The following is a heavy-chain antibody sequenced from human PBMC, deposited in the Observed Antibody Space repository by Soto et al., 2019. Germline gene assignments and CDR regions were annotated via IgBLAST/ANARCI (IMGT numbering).Heavy chain of an antibody. D-gene: IGHD1-7*01. CDR3: ARDEYNLNWGGYFDY. CDR1: GFTFSSYA. Sequence: SGGSLRLSCAASGFTFSSYAMHWVRQAPGKGLEWVAVISYDGSNKYYADSVKGRFTISRDNSKNTLYLQMNSLRAEDTAVYYCARDEYNLNWGGYFDYWGQGTLVTVSS. J-gene: IGHJ4*02. V-gene: IGHV3-30-3*01. CDR2: ISYDGSNK.